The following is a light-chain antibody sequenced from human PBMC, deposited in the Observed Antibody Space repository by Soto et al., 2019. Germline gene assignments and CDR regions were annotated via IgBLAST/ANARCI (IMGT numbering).Light chain of an antibody. CDR2: DVS. CDR1: NNDIGADKF. V-gene: IGLV2-14*03. J-gene: IGLJ1*01. Sequence: QLVLTQPASVSGSPGQSITITCTGSNNDIGADKFVSWYRQHPGEAPKLLIFDVSNRPSGVSHRFSGSKSGNTASLTISRLQAEDESDYYCTSFTTNLSFVFGTGTKLTVL. CDR3: TSFTTNLSFV.